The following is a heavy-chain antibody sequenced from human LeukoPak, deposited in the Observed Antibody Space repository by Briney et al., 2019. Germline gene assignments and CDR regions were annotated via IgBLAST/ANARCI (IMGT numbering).Heavy chain of an antibody. CDR3: ARDGDWQQPQL. D-gene: IGHD6-13*01. CDR2: IYYSGST. Sequence: PSETMSLTCTVSGGSISSYYWSWIRQPPGKGLEWIGYIYYSGSTNYNPSLKSRVTISVDTSKNQFSLKLSSVTAADTAVYYCARDGDWQQPQLWGQGTLVTVSS. V-gene: IGHV4-59*12. J-gene: IGHJ4*02. CDR1: GGSISSYY.